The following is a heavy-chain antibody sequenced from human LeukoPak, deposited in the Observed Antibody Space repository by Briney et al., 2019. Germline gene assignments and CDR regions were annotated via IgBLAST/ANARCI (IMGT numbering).Heavy chain of an antibody. J-gene: IGHJ3*02. Sequence: KPSETLSLTCAVSGYSISSGYYWGWIRQSPGTGLEWIGSIYHSGSTYYDPSLKSRLTISVDTSKNQFSLKLSSVTAADTAVYYCARFTGDDAFDIWGQGTMVTVSS. CDR3: ARFTGDDAFDI. V-gene: IGHV4-38-2*01. CDR1: GYSISSGYY. CDR2: IYHSGST. D-gene: IGHD7-27*01.